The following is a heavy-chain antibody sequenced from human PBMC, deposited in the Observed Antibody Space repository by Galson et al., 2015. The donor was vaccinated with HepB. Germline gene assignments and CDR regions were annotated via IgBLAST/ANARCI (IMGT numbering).Heavy chain of an antibody. V-gene: IGHV3-73*01. CDR3: IRVGDFSGYSSR. Sequence: SLRLSCAASGFTFSGSAIHWVRQASGKGPEWVGRIRSKASNYATSYVPSLKGRFTISRDDSKNMAYLHMKSLKTEDTAVYYCIRVGDFSGYSSRWGQGTLVTVSS. J-gene: IGHJ4*02. CDR1: GFTFSGSA. CDR2: IRSKASNYAT. D-gene: IGHD5-12*01.